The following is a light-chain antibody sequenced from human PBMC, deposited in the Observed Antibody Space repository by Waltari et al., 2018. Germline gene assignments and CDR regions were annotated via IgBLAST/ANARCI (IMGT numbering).Light chain of an antibody. CDR3: HSRDASGVAGS. CDR2: DKN. Sequence: SSELTQDPAVSVAMGQTVRITCQGDSLRSYYASWYQQRPGQAPILVIYDKNNRPSGVQDRFSGARSHNTGSLTITGAQAEDEASYYCHSRDASGVAGSFGGGTKLTVL. CDR1: SLRSYY. J-gene: IGLJ2*01. V-gene: IGLV3-19*01.